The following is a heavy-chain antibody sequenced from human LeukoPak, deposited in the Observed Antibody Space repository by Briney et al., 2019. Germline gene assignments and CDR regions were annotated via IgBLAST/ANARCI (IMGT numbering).Heavy chain of an antibody. Sequence: PSQTLSLTCTVSGGSISSGGYYWSWIRPHPGKSLEWIGYLYYSGRTYYHPSLKSRITTSVATSKSQFSLMLSSVTAADTAVYYCARGVPYIIFVFDYYMDGWGEGTTVTVSS. J-gene: IGHJ6*03. CDR1: GGSISSGGYY. CDR2: LYYSGRT. D-gene: IGHD3-10*01. CDR3: ARGVPYIIFVFDYYMDG. V-gene: IGHV4-31*03.